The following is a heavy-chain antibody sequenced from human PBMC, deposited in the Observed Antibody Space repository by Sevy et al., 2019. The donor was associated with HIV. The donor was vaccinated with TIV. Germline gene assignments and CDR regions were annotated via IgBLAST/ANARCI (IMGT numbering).Heavy chain of an antibody. V-gene: IGHV3-7*01. CDR1: AFTFSRYW. CDR3: ARDSGNYYFNY. Sequence: GGSLRLSCAASAFTFSRYWMGWVRQAPGKGLEWVANIKQDGSQKYYVDSVKGRFTISRDNAKNSLYLQMNSLRVEDTAVYYCARDSGNYYFNYWGQGALVTVSS. D-gene: IGHD1-26*01. CDR2: IKQDGSQK. J-gene: IGHJ4*02.